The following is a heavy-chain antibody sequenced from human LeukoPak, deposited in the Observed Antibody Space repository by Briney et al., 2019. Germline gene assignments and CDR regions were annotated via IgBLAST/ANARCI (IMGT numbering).Heavy chain of an antibody. D-gene: IGHD2-15*01. CDR3: ARRDTHAFDI. CDR1: GGSISSGTYY. Sequence: SETLSLTCTVSGGSISSGTYYWGWIRQPPGKGLEWIGSIYYSGSTYYNASLKSRVTVSVDTSKNRFSLRLSSVTAADTAVYYCARRDTHAFDIWGQGTMVTVSS. J-gene: IGHJ3*02. CDR2: IYYSGST. V-gene: IGHV4-39*01.